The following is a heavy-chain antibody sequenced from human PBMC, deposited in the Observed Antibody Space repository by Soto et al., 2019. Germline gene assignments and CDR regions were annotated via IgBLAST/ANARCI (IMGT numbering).Heavy chain of an antibody. V-gene: IGHV1-46*01. CDR3: AREGYCSGGSCYNFYYYGMDV. CDR1: GYTFTSYY. Sequence: ASVKVSCKASGYTFTSYYMHWVRQAPGQGLEWMGIINPSGGSTSYAQKFQGRVTMTRDTSTSTVYMELSSLRSEDTAVYYCAREGYCSGGSCYNFYYYGMDVWGQGTTVTVSS. D-gene: IGHD2-15*01. CDR2: INPSGGST. J-gene: IGHJ6*02.